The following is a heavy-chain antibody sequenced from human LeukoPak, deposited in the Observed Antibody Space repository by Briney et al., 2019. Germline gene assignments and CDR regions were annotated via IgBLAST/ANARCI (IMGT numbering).Heavy chain of an antibody. CDR3: ARCYCTATSCYYFDF. Sequence: ASVKVSCKASGYTFTSYYMHWVRQAPGQGLEWMGWINPNSGGTNYAQKFQGRVTMTRDTSISTAYMELSSLRSDDTAVYYCARCYCTATSCYYFDFWGQGTLVTVSS. J-gene: IGHJ4*02. V-gene: IGHV1-2*02. CDR1: GYTFTSYY. CDR2: INPNSGGT. D-gene: IGHD2-2*01.